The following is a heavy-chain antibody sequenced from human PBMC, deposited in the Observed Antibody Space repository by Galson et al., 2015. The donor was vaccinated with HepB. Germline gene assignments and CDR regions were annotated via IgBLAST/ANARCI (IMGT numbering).Heavy chain of an antibody. J-gene: IGHJ4*02. CDR3: ASRRRGAMVTQ. CDR1: GFTFSSYA. CDR2: ISYDGSNK. Sequence: SLRLSCAASGFTFSSYAMHWVRQAPGKGLEWVAVISYDGSNKYYADSVKGRFTISRDNSKNTLYLQMNSLRAEDTAVYYCASRRRGAMVTQWGQGTLVTVSS. D-gene: IGHD5-18*01. V-gene: IGHV3-30-3*01.